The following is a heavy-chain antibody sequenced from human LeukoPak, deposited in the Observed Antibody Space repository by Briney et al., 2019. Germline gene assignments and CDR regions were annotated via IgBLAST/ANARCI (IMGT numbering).Heavy chain of an antibody. CDR2: IIPIFGTA. CDR1: GGTFSSYA. D-gene: IGHD6-13*01. V-gene: IGHV1-69*13. Sequence: SVKVSCKASGGTFSSYAISWVRQAPGQGLEWMGGIIPIFGTANYAQKFQGRVTITADESTSTAYMELSSLRSEDTAVYYCARVAPGIAAAGPFDPWGQGTLVTVSS. J-gene: IGHJ5*02. CDR3: ARVAPGIAAAGPFDP.